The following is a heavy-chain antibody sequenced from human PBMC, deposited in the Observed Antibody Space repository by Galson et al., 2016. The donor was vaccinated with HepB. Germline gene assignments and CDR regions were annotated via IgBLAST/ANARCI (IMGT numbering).Heavy chain of an antibody. V-gene: IGHV3-7*01. D-gene: IGHD1-1*01. Sequence: SLRLSCAASGFTFSRYWLSWVRQAPGKGLEWVANIKHDGSEKYYVDSVKGRFTISRDNVQKSLYQHMNSLRAEDTAVYYCARGQYIWGLWRGDYNHTNYHYNGMDVWGQGTTVTVSS. CDR1: GFTFSRYW. J-gene: IGHJ6*02. CDR3: ARGQYIWGLWRGDYNHTNYHYNGMDV. CDR2: IKHDGSEK.